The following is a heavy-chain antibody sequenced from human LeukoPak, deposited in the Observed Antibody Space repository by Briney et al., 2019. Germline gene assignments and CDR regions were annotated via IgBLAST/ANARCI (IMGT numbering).Heavy chain of an antibody. CDR1: GNYW. D-gene: IGHD6-13*01. CDR2: ISWNSGSI. J-gene: IGHJ5*02. CDR3: AKALTRAAAAGTGLLNWFDP. V-gene: IGHV3-9*01. Sequence: GGSLRLSCAASGNYWMHWVRQAPGKGLEWVSGISWNSGSIGYADSVKGRFTISRDNAKNSLYLQMNSLRAEDTALYYCAKALTRAAAAGTGLLNWFDPWGQGTLVTVSS.